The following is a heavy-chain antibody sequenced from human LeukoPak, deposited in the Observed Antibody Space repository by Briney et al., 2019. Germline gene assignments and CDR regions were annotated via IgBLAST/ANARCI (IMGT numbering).Heavy chain of an antibody. CDR2: ISSSGSTI. CDR1: GFTFSSYE. D-gene: IGHD2-15*01. V-gene: IGHV3-48*03. J-gene: IGHJ4*02. Sequence: GGSLRLCCAASGFTFSSYEMNWVRQAPGKGLEWVSYISSSGSTIYYADSVKGRFTISRDNAKNSLYLQMNSLRAEDAAVYYCARGWWGTDYWGQGTLVTVSS. CDR3: ARGWWGTDY.